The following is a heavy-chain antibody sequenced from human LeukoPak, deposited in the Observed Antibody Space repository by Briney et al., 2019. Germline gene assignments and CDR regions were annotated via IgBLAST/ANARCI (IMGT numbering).Heavy chain of an antibody. CDR3: ARDAGYGGNSDY. D-gene: IGHD4-23*01. CDR1: GFTFNMYW. V-gene: IGHV3-7*01. CDR2: INKDGSDK. Sequence: PGGSLRLSCAASGFTFNMYWMTWVRQAPGKGLESVAYINKDGSDKYHVDSGKGRFTVSRDNAKNSLYLQMNSLRAEDTAVYYCARDAGYGGNSDYWGQGTLVTVSS. J-gene: IGHJ4*02.